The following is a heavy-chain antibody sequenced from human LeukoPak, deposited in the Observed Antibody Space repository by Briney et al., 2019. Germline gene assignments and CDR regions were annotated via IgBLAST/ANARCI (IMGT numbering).Heavy chain of an antibody. J-gene: IGHJ6*02. CDR3: ARDRAERDYYYGMDV. V-gene: IGHV3-11*01. CDR1: GFTFSDYY. Sequence: PGGSLRLSCAASGFTFSDYYMSWIRQAPGKGLEWVAYISSSGSTIYYADSVKGRFTISRDNAKNSLYLQMNSLRAEDTAVYYCARDRAERDYYYGMDVWGQGTTVTVSS. CDR2: ISSSGSTI.